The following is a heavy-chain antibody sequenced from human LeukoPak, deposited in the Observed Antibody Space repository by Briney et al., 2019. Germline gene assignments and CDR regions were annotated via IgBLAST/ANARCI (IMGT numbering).Heavy chain of an antibody. D-gene: IGHD5-24*01. CDR1: GFTFSSYW. CDR3: AREVRDGSNSHLGWVDY. J-gene: IGHJ4*02. Sequence: GGSLRLSCAASGFTFSSYWMSWVRQAPGKGLEWVAVISYDGTNKYYADSVKGRFTISRDNSKNTLYLQMSSLRVEDTAVYYCAREVRDGSNSHLGWVDYWGQGTLVTVSS. CDR2: ISYDGTNK. V-gene: IGHV3-30*03.